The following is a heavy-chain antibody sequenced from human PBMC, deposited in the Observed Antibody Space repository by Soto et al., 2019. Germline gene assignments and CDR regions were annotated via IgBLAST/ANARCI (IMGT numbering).Heavy chain of an antibody. CDR3: ARDCSSSSCSVWRY. CDR1: GFSLKNYA. D-gene: IGHD2-2*01. CDR2: ITGSGDKT. J-gene: IGHJ4*02. Sequence: EVQLLESGGNLVQPGGSLRLSCAASGFSLKNYAMTWFRQAPGKGLEWVSGITGSGDKTYYADSVKGRFIISRDNSENTLYLQMNSLRAEDTALYYCARDCSSSSCSVWRYWGQGTQVTVSS. V-gene: IGHV3-23*01.